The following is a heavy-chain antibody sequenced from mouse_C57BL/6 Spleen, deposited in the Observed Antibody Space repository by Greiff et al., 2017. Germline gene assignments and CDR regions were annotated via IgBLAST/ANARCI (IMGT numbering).Heavy chain of an antibody. J-gene: IGHJ4*01. D-gene: IGHD3-2*02. CDR3: ASDRSGYAMDY. Sequence: VKLQQPGAELVKPGASVKLSCKASGYTFTSYWMHWVKQRPGQGLEWIGMIHPNSGSTNYNEKFKSKATLTVDKSSSTAYMQLSSLTSEDSAVYYCASDRSGYAMDYWGQGTSVTVSS. V-gene: IGHV1-64*01. CDR1: GYTFTSYW. CDR2: IHPNSGST.